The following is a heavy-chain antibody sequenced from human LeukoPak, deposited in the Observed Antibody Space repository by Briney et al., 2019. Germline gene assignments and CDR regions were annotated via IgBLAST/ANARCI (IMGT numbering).Heavy chain of an antibody. CDR3: ATKKRDYHYSSGPPGWFDP. CDR2: IYYSGST. D-gene: IGHD3-22*01. V-gene: IGHV4-39*07. J-gene: IGHJ5*02. Sequence: SETLSLTCTVSGGSISSSSYYWGWIRQPPGKGLEWIGRIYYSGSTYYNPSLKSRVTISVDRSKNQFSLKLSSVTAADTAVYYCATKKRDYHYSSGPPGWFDPWGQGTLVTVSS. CDR1: GGSISSSSYY.